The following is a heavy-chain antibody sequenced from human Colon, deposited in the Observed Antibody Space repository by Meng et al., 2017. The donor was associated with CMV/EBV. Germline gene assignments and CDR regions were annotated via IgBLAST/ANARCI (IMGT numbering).Heavy chain of an antibody. CDR3: ARKAGGDTGPHYFDY. Sequence: GKGKEREEVKKKDGREKKKEEKEKGRITISRDNYKNTLYKKMNSLRPEDTAVYYCARKAGGDTGPHYFDYWGQGTLVTVSS. D-gene: IGHD2-21*01. CDR2: KKKDGREK. V-gene: IGHV3-30*03. J-gene: IGHJ4*02.